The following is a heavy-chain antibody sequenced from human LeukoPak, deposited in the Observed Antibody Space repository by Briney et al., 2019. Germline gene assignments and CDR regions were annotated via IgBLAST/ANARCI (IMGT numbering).Heavy chain of an antibody. V-gene: IGHV1-69*01. CDR3: ARDSDDSSGSQGGVAFDI. CDR2: IIPIFGTA. J-gene: IGHJ3*02. CDR1: GGTFSSYA. D-gene: IGHD3-22*01. Sequence: SVKVSCKASGGTFSSYAISWVRQAPGQGLEWMGGIIPIFGTANYAQKFQGRVTIAADESTSTAYMELSSLRSEDTAVYYCARDSDDSSGSQGGVAFDIWGQGTMVTVSS.